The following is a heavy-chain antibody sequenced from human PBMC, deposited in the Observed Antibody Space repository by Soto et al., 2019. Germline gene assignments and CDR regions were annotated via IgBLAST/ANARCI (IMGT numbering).Heavy chain of an antibody. V-gene: IGHV6-1*01. CDR1: GDSVSSNSAA. CDR2: TYYRSKWYN. J-gene: IGHJ5*02. D-gene: IGHD6-13*01. CDR3: TRDRQQLISEDWFDP. Sequence: SQTLSLTCAISGDSVSSNSAAWNWIRQSPSRGLEWLGRTYYRSKWYNDYAVSVKSRITINPDTSKNQFSLQLNSATPEDTAVYYCTRDRQQLISEDWFDPWGHGTLVTVSS.